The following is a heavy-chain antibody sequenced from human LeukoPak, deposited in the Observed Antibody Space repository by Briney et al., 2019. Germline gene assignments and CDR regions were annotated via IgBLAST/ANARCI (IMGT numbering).Heavy chain of an antibody. D-gene: IGHD3-10*01. CDR1: GYTFTSYD. CDR3: ARVGLEFHYYYYMDV. CDR2: MNPNSGNT. J-gene: IGHJ6*03. Sequence: ASVKVSCKASGYTFTSYDINWVRQATGQGLEWMGWMNPNSGNTGYAQKFQGRVTMTRNTSISTAYMELSSLRSEGTAVYYCARVGLEFHYYYYMDVWGKGTTVTISS. V-gene: IGHV1-8*01.